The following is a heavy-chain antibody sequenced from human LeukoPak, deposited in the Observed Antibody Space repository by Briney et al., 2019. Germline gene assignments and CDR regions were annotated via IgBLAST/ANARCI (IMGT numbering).Heavy chain of an antibody. CDR1: GFTFGDYV. Sequence: GRSLRLSCRSSGFTFGDYVMTWVRQAPGKGLEWVGFIRSKVYGGTTEYAASVKGRFIISRDDSKSIAYLQMNSLETEDTAVYSCTRDYDGFDYWGRGNLVTVSS. J-gene: IGHJ4*02. CDR3: TRDYDGFDY. V-gene: IGHV3-49*04. CDR2: IRSKVYGGTT. D-gene: IGHD5-12*01.